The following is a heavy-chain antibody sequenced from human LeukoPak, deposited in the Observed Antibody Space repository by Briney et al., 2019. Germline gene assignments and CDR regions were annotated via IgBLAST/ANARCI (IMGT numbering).Heavy chain of an antibody. CDR3: ASRPGYSTFFDC. J-gene: IGHJ4*02. D-gene: IGHD3-9*01. Sequence: GGSLRLSCAASGFSFSDYYMIWIRQAPGKGLEWLSYISSGSSYTSYADSVKGRFTISRDNAKNSLYLQMNSLRAEDTAVYYCASRPGYSTFFDCWGQGTLVTVSS. V-gene: IGHV3-11*06. CDR2: ISSGSSYT. CDR1: GFSFSDYY.